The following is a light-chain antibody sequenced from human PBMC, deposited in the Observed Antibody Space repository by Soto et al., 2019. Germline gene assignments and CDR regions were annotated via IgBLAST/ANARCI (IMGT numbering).Light chain of an antibody. CDR3: QQYNNWPRT. V-gene: IGKV3-15*01. Sequence: EIVMTHSPSTLSVSPWERATLWFRASQSVSTLLAWYQQKPGQAPRLLIHGATTRATCIPARFSGSGSGTEFTLTISSLQSEDFAVYYCQQYNNWPRTFGQGTKVDTK. CDR2: GAT. J-gene: IGKJ1*01. CDR1: QSVSTL.